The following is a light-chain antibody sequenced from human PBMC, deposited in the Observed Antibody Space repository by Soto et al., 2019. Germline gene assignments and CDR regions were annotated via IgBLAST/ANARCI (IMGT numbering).Light chain of an antibody. V-gene: IGKV3-15*01. CDR2: GAS. Sequence: EIVMTQSPATLSVSPGDSAALSYCASQSVSRNVAWYQQRPGQAPRLLIYGASTRATGIPARFSGSGPGTEFTLTIASLQSEGLEVYYCQQDGDWRPITFDQGKRLVI. CDR1: QSVSRN. CDR3: QQDGDWRPIT. J-gene: IGKJ5*01.